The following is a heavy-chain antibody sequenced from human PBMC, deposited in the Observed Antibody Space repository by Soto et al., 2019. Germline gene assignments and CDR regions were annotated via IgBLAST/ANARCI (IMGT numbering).Heavy chain of an antibody. J-gene: IGHJ4*02. CDR2: ISGSGGST. CDR1: GFTFSNYD. D-gene: IGHD3-9*01. Sequence: EVQLLESGGGLVQPGGSLRLSCAASGFTFSNYDMSWVRQAPGKGLEWVSAISGSGGSTYYADSVKGRFTISRDNAKNAMALQLKCLRADNSGVYYSAMGSWGVFGYFDGEVSTYYFDYWGQGTMVTVSS. V-gene: IGHV3-23*01. CDR3: AMGSWGVFGYFDGEVSTYYFDY.